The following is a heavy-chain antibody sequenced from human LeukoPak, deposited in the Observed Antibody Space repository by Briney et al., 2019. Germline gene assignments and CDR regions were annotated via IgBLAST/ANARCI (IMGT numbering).Heavy chain of an antibody. CDR3: AKGTVGATNVGDYFDY. J-gene: IGHJ4*02. CDR2: ISGSGGST. V-gene: IGHV3-23*01. D-gene: IGHD1-26*01. Sequence: GSLRLSCAASGFTFSSYAMSWVRQAPGKGLEWFSAISGSGGSTYYADSVKGRFTIFRDNSKNTLYLQMNSLRAEDTAVYYCAKGTVGATNVGDYFDYWGQGTLVTVSS. CDR1: GFTFSSYA.